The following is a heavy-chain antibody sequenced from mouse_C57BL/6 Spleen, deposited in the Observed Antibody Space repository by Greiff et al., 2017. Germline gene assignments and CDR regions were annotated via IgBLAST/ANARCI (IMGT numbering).Heavy chain of an antibody. D-gene: IGHD2-2*01. V-gene: IGHV1-39*01. CDR1: GYSFTDYN. CDR2: INPNYGTT. J-gene: IGHJ4*01. CDR3: ARDGYDGDYYAMDY. Sequence: LEESGPELVKPGASVKISCKASGYSFTDYNMNWVKQRNGKSLEWIGVINPNYGTTSYNQKFKGKATLTIDQSSSTTYMQLNSLTSKDSAVYCCARDGYDGDYYAMDYWGQGASVTVAA.